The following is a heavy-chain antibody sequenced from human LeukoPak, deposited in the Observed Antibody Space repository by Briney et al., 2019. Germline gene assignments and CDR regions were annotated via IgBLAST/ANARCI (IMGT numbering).Heavy chain of an antibody. D-gene: IGHD1-14*01. CDR2: INSDGSST. J-gene: IGHJ5*02. Sequence: PGGSLRLSCAASGFTFSSYRMYWVRQAPGKGLVWVSRINSDGSSTTYADSVKGRFTISRDNAKSTLYLQMNSLRDEDTAVYFCARGQAGTSWFDPWGQGTLVTVSS. V-gene: IGHV3-74*01. CDR3: ARGQAGTSWFDP. CDR1: GFTFSSYR.